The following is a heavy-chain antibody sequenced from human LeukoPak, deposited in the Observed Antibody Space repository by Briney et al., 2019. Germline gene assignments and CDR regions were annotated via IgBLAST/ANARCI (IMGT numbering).Heavy chain of an antibody. J-gene: IGHJ4*02. Sequence: ASVKVSCKASGYTFTSYCISWVRQAPGQGLEWMGWISAYNGNTNYAQKLQGRVTMTTDTSTSTAYMELRSLRSDDTAVYYCAIVTYYDFWSGPYYFDYWGQGTLVTVSS. CDR2: ISAYNGNT. CDR3: AIVTYYDFWSGPYYFDY. CDR1: GYTFTSYC. V-gene: IGHV1-18*01. D-gene: IGHD3-3*01.